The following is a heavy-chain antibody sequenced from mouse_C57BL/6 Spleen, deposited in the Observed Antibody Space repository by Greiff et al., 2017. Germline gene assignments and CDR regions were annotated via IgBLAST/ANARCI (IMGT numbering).Heavy chain of an antibody. CDR3: ARENDDGIYYYAMDY. J-gene: IGHJ4*01. V-gene: IGHV14-3*01. D-gene: IGHD2-12*01. CDR2: IDPANGNT. CDR1: GFNIKNTY. Sequence: VHVKQSVAELVRPGASVKLSCTASGFNIKNTYMHWVKQRPEQGLEWVGRIDPANGNTKYAPKFQGKATITADTSSNTAYLQRSSLTSEDTAIYYWARENDDGIYYYAMDYWGQGTSVTVSS.